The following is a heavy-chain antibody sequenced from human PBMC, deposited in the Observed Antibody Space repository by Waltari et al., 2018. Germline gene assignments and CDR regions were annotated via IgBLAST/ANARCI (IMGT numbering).Heavy chain of an antibody. CDR1: GGSISSSSYS. CDR2: IYYSGST. CDR3: ARGSFRGYEPFDY. V-gene: IGHV4-39*07. D-gene: IGHD5-12*01. J-gene: IGHJ4*02. Sequence: QLQLQESGPGLVKPSETLSLTCTVSGGSISSSSYSWGWIRQPPGKGLEWIGSIYYSGSTYYNPSLKSRVTISVDTSKNQFSLKLSSVTAADTAVYYCARGSFRGYEPFDYWGQGTLVTVSS.